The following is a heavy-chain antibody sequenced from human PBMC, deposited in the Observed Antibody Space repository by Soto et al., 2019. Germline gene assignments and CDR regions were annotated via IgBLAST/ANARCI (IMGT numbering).Heavy chain of an antibody. V-gene: IGHV3-11*06. D-gene: IGHD2-21*02. J-gene: IGHJ4*02. CDR2: ISSSSSYT. Sequence: PGGSLRLSCAASGSTFSAYYMSWIRQATGTVLEWVSYISSSSSYTNYADSVKGRFTISRDNAKNSLYLQMNSLRAEDMAVYYCAPHTGPPSCGGDCANFDYWGQGTLVTVSS. CDR1: GSTFSAYY. CDR3: APHTGPPSCGGDCANFDY.